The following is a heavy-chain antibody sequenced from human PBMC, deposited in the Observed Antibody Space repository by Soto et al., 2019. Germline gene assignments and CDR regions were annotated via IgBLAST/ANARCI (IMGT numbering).Heavy chain of an antibody. CDR1: GYTFTSYG. J-gene: IGHJ4*02. CDR2: ISAYNGNT. Sequence: QVQLVQSGAEVKKPGASVKVSCKASGYTFTSYGISWVRQAPGQGLEWMGWISAYNGNTNYAQKLQGRVTMTTDTSTITAYMALRSLRADDTAVYYCARVYLVRGVIWSPRWDYWGQGTLVTVSS. CDR3: ARVYLVRGVIWSPRWDY. D-gene: IGHD3-10*01. V-gene: IGHV1-18*01.